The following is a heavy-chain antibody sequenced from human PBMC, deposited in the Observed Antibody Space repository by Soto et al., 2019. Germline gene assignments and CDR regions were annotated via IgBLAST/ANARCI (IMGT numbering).Heavy chain of an antibody. V-gene: IGHV2-5*02. J-gene: IGHJ4*02. D-gene: IGHD3-10*01. CDR2: IYWDDDK. CDR1: GFSLSTSGVG. CDR3: AHSLLLWFGDLTPDY. Sequence: QITLKESGPTLVKPTQTLTLTCTFSGFSLSTSGVGVGWIRQPPGKALEWLALIYWDDDKRYSPSLKSRLTIHKDTSKNQVVLTMTNMDPVDTATYYCAHSLLLWFGDLTPDYWGQGTLVTVSS.